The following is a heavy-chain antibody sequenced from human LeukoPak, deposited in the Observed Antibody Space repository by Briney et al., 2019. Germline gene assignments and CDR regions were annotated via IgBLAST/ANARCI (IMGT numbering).Heavy chain of an antibody. V-gene: IGHV3-21*01. D-gene: IGHD3-10*01. J-gene: IGHJ4*02. CDR2: ISSSSSYI. CDR1: GFTFSSYS. Sequence: GSLRLSCAASGFTFSSYSMNWVRQAPGKGLEWVSSISSSSSYIYYADSVKGRFTISRDNAKNSLYLQMTSLRAEDTAVYYCARDLRYYYGSGSYPFGYWGQGTLVTVSS. CDR3: ARDLRYYYGSGSYPFGY.